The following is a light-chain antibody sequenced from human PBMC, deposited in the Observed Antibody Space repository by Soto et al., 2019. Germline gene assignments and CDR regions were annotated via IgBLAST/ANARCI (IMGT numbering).Light chain of an antibody. Sequence: QTVVTQEPSLTVSPGATVSLTCASSTGAVTSNHYANWFQQKPGQAPRALIYSTSNKHPWTPDRFSGSLLGGKATLTLSPXXXXXXXDXYCLLYYGGSQLAFGGGTKLTVL. J-gene: IGLJ3*02. CDR3: LLYYGGSQLA. V-gene: IGLV7-43*01. CDR1: TGAVTSNHY. CDR2: STS.